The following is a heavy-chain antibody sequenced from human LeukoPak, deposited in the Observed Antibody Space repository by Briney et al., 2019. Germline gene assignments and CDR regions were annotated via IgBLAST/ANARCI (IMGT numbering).Heavy chain of an antibody. Sequence: GASVKVSCKASGYTFTSYDINWVRQATGQGLEWMGWMNPNSGNTGYAQKFQGRVTMTRNTSISTAYMELSSLRSEDTAVYYCARDQGGYDLGVVEASLDYWGQGTLVTVSS. CDR1: GYTFTSYD. V-gene: IGHV1-8*01. CDR3: ARDQGGYDLGVVEASLDY. J-gene: IGHJ4*02. CDR2: MNPNSGNT. D-gene: IGHD5-12*01.